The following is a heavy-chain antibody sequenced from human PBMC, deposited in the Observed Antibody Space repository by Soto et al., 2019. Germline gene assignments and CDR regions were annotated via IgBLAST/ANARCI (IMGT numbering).Heavy chain of an antibody. CDR1: GFTFSSYA. Sequence: EVQLLESGGGLVQPGGSLRLSCAASGFTFSSYAMSWVRQAPGTGLEWVSAISGSGGSTYYEDSVKGRFTISRDNSKNTLYLQMNSLRAEDTAVYDCAKDQFEGSIAAAGSDYWGQGTLVTVSS. CDR2: ISGSGGST. V-gene: IGHV3-23*01. J-gene: IGHJ4*02. D-gene: IGHD6-13*01. CDR3: AKDQFEGSIAAAGSDY.